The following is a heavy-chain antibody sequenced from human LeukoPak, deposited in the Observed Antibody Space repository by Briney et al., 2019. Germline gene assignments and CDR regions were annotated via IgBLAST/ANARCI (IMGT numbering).Heavy chain of an antibody. CDR2: INHSGST. V-gene: IGHV4-34*01. CDR3: ARVPRRITMVRGAVDY. CDR1: GGSFSGYY. Sequence: SETLSLTCAVYGGSFSGYYWSWIRQPPGKGLEWIGEINHSGSTNYNPSLKGRVTISVDTSKNQFSLKLSSVTAADTAVYYCARVPRRITMVRGAVDYWGQGTLVTVSS. J-gene: IGHJ4*02. D-gene: IGHD3-10*01.